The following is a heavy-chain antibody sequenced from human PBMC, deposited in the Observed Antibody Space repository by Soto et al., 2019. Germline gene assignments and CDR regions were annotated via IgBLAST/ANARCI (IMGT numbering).Heavy chain of an antibody. CDR2: IKSEADGGTT. CDR3: TTRITIFEYDY. D-gene: IGHD3-3*01. Sequence: GGSLRLSCAGSGFTFRNAWMHWVRQAPGKGLEWVGRIKSEADGGTTDYAAPVKDRFIISREDSKNKLYLQMNSLKSEDTAVYYCTTRITIFEYDYWGQGTLVTVSS. CDR1: GFTFRNAW. V-gene: IGHV3-15*07. J-gene: IGHJ4*02.